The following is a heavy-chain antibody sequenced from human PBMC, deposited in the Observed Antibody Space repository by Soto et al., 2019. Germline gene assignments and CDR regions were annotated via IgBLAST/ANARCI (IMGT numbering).Heavy chain of an antibody. V-gene: IGHV4-31*03. Sequence: SETLSLTCSVSGYSITAGGYYWSWIRQHPGKGLEWIGSFYSSGSIIYNPSLKSRVSISGDTSRNQFPMTLTSVTAADTALYYCARMYSSGSGWFHPWGQGTLVTVSS. CDR1: GYSITAGGYY. CDR2: FYSSGSI. J-gene: IGHJ5*02. D-gene: IGHD3-22*01. CDR3: ARMYSSGSGWFHP.